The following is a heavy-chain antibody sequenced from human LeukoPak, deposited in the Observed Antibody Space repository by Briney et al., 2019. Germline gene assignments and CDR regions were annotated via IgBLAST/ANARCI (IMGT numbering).Heavy chain of an antibody. D-gene: IGHD5/OR15-5a*01. CDR1: GFTFSNCE. CDR3: AREGTVYGDAFDI. CDR2: ISSSGDTI. J-gene: IGHJ3*02. V-gene: IGHV3-48*03. Sequence: GGSLGLSCAASGFTFSNCEMNWVRQAPGKGLEWISYISSSGDTIYYADSVKGRFTISRDNAKHSLYLQLNSLRAEDTAVYYCAREGTVYGDAFDIWGQGTMVTVSS.